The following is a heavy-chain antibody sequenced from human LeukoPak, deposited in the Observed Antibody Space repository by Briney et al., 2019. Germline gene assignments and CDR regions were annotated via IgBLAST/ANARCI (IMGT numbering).Heavy chain of an antibody. CDR2: IYHSGST. Sequence: SQTLSLTCAVSGGSISSGGYSWSWIRQPPGKGLEWIGYIYHSGSTYYNPSLKSRVTISVDRSKNQSSLKLSSVTAADTAVYYCARLEQNDYGDYVGGAYFDYWGQGTLVTVSS. CDR3: ARLEQNDYGDYVGGAYFDY. CDR1: GGSISSGGYS. V-gene: IGHV4-30-2*01. D-gene: IGHD4-17*01. J-gene: IGHJ4*02.